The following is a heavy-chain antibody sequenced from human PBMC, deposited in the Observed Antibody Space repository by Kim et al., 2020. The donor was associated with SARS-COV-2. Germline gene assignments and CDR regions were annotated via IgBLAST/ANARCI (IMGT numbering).Heavy chain of an antibody. Sequence: ASVKVSCKASGYTFTSYAMNWVRQAPGQGLEWMGWINTNTGNPTYAQGFTGRFVFSLDTSVSTAYLQISSLKAEDTAVYYCARARGVMTYYYDRSNLISALGADAFDIWGQGTMVTVSS. V-gene: IGHV7-4-1*02. J-gene: IGHJ3*02. CDR1: GYTFTSYA. CDR3: ARARGVMTYYYDRSNLISALGADAFDI. CDR2: INTNTGNP. D-gene: IGHD3-22*01.